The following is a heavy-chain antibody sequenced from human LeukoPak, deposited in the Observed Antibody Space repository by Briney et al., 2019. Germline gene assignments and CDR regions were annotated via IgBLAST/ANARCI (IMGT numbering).Heavy chain of an antibody. J-gene: IGHJ4*02. Sequence: ASVKVSCKASGYTFTSYYMHWVRQAPGQGLEWMGIINPSGGSTSYAQKFQGRVTMTRDMSTSTDYMELSSLRSEDTAVYYCARDGLQDYFGYWGQGTLVTVSS. CDR2: INPSGGST. D-gene: IGHD5-24*01. CDR1: GYTFTSYY. CDR3: ARDGLQDYFGY. V-gene: IGHV1-46*01.